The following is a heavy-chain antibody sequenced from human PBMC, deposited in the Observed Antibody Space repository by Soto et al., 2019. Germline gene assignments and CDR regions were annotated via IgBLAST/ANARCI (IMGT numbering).Heavy chain of an antibody. CDR3: ARTQGGNDDFDI. CDR1: GYTFTSYA. Sequence: ASVKVSCKASGYTFTSYAMHWVRQAPGQRLEWMGWINAGNGNTKYSQKFQGRVTITRDTSASTAYMELSSLRSEDTAVYYCARTQGGNDDFDIWGQGPMVTVAS. J-gene: IGHJ3*02. V-gene: IGHV1-3*01. CDR2: INAGNGNT.